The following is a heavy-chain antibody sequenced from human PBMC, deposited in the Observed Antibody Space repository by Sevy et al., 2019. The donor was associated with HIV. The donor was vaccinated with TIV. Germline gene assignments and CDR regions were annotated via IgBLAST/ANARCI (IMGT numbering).Heavy chain of an antibody. Sequence: ASVKVSCKSSGDAFTRYDFSWVRQAPGQGLEWMGWISPDNGKTKFIGKFQDRLIMTADASTSTIYLELRRLRSDDTAVYYCARDAEAPLDSWGQGTLVTVSS. CDR2: ISPDNGKT. CDR1: GDAFTRYD. CDR3: ARDAEAPLDS. J-gene: IGHJ4*02. V-gene: IGHV1-18*01.